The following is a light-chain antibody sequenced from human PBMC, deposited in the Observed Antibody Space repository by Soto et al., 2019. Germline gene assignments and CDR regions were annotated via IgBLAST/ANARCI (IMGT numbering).Light chain of an antibody. CDR2: GAS. J-gene: IGKJ1*01. CDR1: QSVSSSY. Sequence: PGERATLSCRASQSVSSSYLAWYQQKPGQAPRLLIYGASSRATGIPDRFSGSGSGTDFTLTISRLEPEDFAVYYCQQYGSSQWTFGQGTKVDIK. V-gene: IGKV3-20*01. CDR3: QQYGSSQWT.